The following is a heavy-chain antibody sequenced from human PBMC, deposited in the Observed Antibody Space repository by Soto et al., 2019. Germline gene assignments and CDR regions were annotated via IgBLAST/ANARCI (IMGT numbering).Heavy chain of an antibody. J-gene: IGHJ5*02. CDR3: ARDLAYSGRGGFDL. Sequence: SVKVSCKASGGTFSSYAISWVRQAPRQGLEWMGGIIPIFGTANYAQKFQGRVTITADESTSTAYMELSSLRSEDTAVYYCARDLAYSGRGGFDLCGEGILLSGSS. D-gene: IGHD1-26*01. CDR2: IIPIFGTA. CDR1: GGTFSSYA. V-gene: IGHV1-69*13.